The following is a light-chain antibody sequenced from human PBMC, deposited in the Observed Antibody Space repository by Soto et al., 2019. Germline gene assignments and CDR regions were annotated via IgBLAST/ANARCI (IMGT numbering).Light chain of an antibody. CDR3: LLYFGGAQLV. J-gene: IGLJ3*02. V-gene: IGLV7-43*01. Sequence: QTVVTQEPSLTVSPGGTVTLTCASSTGAVTTGNYASWFQQKPGQAPRTLIYTTDNRHSWTPARFSGSLLGGKAVLTLSSVQPEDEADYYCLLYFGGAQLVFGGGTKVTVL. CDR2: TTD. CDR1: TGAVTTGNY.